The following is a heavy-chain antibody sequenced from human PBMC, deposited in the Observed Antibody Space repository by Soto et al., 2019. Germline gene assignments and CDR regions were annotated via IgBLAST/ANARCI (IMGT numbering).Heavy chain of an antibody. D-gene: IGHD6-13*01. Sequence: PSETLSLTCTVSGGSISSYYRSWIRQPAGKGLEWIGRIYTSGSTNYNPSLKSRVTMSVDTSKNQFSLKLSSVTAADTAVYYCARDLQQLVRVGYYYYGMDVWGQGTTVTVSS. V-gene: IGHV4-4*07. J-gene: IGHJ6*02. CDR3: ARDLQQLVRVGYYYYGMDV. CDR2: IYTSGST. CDR1: GGSISSYY.